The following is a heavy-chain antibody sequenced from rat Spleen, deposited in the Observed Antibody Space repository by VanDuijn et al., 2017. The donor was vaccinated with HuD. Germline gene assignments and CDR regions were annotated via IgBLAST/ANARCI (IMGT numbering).Heavy chain of an antibody. CDR2: ITHTGGNT. J-gene: IGHJ2*01. CDR1: GFTFNNYW. V-gene: IGHV5-31*01. CDR3: ARRHYGYTDYFDC. Sequence: EVQLVESGGGLAQPGRSLKLSCVASGFTFNNYWMTWIRQAPGKGLEWVASITHTGGNTYYRDSVKGRFTISRDNAKSTLYLQMDSLRSEDTATYYCARRHYGYTDYFDCWGQGVMVTVSS. D-gene: IGHD1-9*01.